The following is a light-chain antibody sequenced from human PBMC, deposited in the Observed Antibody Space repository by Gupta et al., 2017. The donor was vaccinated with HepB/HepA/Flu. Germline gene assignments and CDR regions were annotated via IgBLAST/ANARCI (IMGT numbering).Light chain of an antibody. CDR1: SSDVGGYNY. CDR2: DVS. V-gene: IGLV2-14*03. J-gene: IGLJ3*02. CDR3: GSFATGFALV. Sequence: QPVLTQPASVSGSPGQSISISCTGTSSDVGGYNYVYWYRQEPGKAPKLIIYDVSNRPSGVSYRFSGSKSGNSASLTISGLQTEDEADYYCGSFATGFALVFGGGTKVTVL.